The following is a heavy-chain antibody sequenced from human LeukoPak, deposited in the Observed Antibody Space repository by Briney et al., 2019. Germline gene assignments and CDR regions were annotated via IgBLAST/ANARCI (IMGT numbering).Heavy chain of an antibody. CDR1: GFTFSSYW. Sequence: PGGSLRLSCAASGFTFSSYWMSWVRQAPGKGLEWVANIKQDGSEKYYVDSVKGRFTISRDNSKNTLYLQMNSLRAEDTAVYYCAKFRGSSSWHGGDYFDYWGQGTLVTVSS. J-gene: IGHJ4*02. CDR3: AKFRGSSSWHGGDYFDY. D-gene: IGHD6-13*01. CDR2: IKQDGSEK. V-gene: IGHV3-7*03.